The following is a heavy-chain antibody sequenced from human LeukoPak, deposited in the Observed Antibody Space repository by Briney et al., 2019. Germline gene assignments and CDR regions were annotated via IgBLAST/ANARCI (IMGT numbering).Heavy chain of an antibody. CDR3: ASTSGPHYYDSSGYYGAFDI. J-gene: IGHJ3*02. Sequence: SVKFSCKASEGTFSSYAISWVRQAPGQGLEWMGGIIPIFGTANYAQKFQGRVTITTDESTSTAYMELSSLRSEDTAVYYCASTSGPHYYDSSGYYGAFDIWGQGTMVIVSS. D-gene: IGHD3-22*01. CDR1: EGTFSSYA. V-gene: IGHV1-69*05. CDR2: IIPIFGTA.